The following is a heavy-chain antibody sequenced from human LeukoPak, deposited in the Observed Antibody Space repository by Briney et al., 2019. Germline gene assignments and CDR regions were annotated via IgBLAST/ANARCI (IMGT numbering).Heavy chain of an antibody. CDR1: GFTFSSYG. V-gene: IGHV3-30*02. D-gene: IGHD3-10*01. CDR2: IRYDGSNK. CDR3: ARGDTMVRGVRVEYYFDY. J-gene: IGHJ4*02. Sequence: GGSLRLSCAASGFTFSSYGMHWGRQAPGKGLEWVAFIRYDGSNKYYADSVKGRFTISRDNSKNTLYLQMNSLRAEDTAVYYCARGDTMVRGVRVEYYFDYWGQGTLVTVSS.